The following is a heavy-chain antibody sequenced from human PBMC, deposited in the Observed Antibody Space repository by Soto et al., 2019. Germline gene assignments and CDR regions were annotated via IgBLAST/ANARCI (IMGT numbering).Heavy chain of an antibody. Sequence: GGSLRLSCAASGFTFSSYNMNWVRQAPGKGLEWVSSISYSTTYIYYADSVQGRFTISRDNAKNSLYLQMNSLRADDTAVYYCARAVLPSVVGAVDYWGQGTLVTVSS. CDR1: GFTFSSYN. D-gene: IGHD1-26*01. V-gene: IGHV3-21*01. CDR3: ARAVLPSVVGAVDY. J-gene: IGHJ4*02. CDR2: ISYSTTYI.